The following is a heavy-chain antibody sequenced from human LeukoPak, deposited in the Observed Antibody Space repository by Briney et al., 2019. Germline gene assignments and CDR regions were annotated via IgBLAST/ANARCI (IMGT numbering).Heavy chain of an antibody. CDR2: ISESGTT. J-gene: IGHJ4*02. CDR1: GGSISSSSHY. V-gene: IGHV4-39*01. CDR3: ARYSGSYFGY. Sequence: SETLSLTCTVSGGSISSSSHYWAWIRQPPGKGLEWLATISESGTTYYNPSLKSRVTISVDTSKNQFSLKLGSVTAADTAVFYCARYSGSYFGYWGQGTLVTVSS. D-gene: IGHD3-10*01.